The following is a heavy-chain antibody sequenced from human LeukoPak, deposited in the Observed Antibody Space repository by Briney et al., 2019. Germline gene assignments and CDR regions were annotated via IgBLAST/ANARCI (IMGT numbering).Heavy chain of an antibody. V-gene: IGHV4-4*07. Sequence: SETLSLTCTVSGGSISSYYWSWIRQPAGKGLEWIGRIYTSGSTNYNPSLKSRVTMSVETSKNQFSLKLSSVTAADTAVYYCATDGRFPPEVLPRYFDYWGQGTLVTVSS. J-gene: IGHJ4*02. CDR1: GGSISSYY. D-gene: IGHD1-1*01. CDR3: ATDGRFPPEVLPRYFDY. CDR2: IYTSGST.